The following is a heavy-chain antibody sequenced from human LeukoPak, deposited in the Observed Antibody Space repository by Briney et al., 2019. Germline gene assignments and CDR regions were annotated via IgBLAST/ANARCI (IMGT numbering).Heavy chain of an antibody. CDR2: INHSGST. CDR1: GGSFSGYY. V-gene: IGHV4-34*01. J-gene: IGHJ5*02. CDR3: ARTMVRGVYNWFDP. Sequence: SETLSLTCAVYGGSFSGYYWSWIRQPPGKGLEWIGEINHSGSTNYNPSLKSRVTISVDTSKNQCSLKLSSVTAADTAVYYCARTMVRGVYNWFDPWGQGTLVTVSS. D-gene: IGHD3-10*01.